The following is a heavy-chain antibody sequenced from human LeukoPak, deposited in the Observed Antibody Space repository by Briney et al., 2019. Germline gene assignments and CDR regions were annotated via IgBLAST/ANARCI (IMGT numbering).Heavy chain of an antibody. J-gene: IGHJ5*02. CDR3: AKYYDSSGPKNWFDP. CDR2: ISWNSGNI. D-gene: IGHD3-22*01. Sequence: GGSLRLSCAASGLTFDDYAMHWVRQAPGKGLEWVSGISWNSGNIGYADSVKGRFTISRDNAKNSLYLQMNSLRVEDTAVYYCAKYYDSSGPKNWFDPWGQGTLVTVSS. CDR1: GLTFDDYA. V-gene: IGHV3-9*01.